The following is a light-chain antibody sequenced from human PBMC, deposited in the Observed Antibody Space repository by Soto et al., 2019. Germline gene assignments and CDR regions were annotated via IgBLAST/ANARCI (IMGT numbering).Light chain of an antibody. Sequence: QSSLTQPPSASGSPGQSVTISCTGTSSDVGDYDYVSWYQHHPGKAPRLMIYEVTKRPSGVPHRFSGSKSGNTASLTVSGLQAEDEADYYCSSYAGSNNLVFGGGTQLTVL. CDR2: EVT. CDR3: SSYAGSNNLV. V-gene: IGLV2-8*01. J-gene: IGLJ2*01. CDR1: SSDVGDYDY.